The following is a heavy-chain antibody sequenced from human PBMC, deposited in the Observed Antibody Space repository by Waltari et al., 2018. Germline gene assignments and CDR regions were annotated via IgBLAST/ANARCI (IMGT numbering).Heavy chain of an antibody. CDR2: VYYTGDA. Sequence: QLQLQESGPGLVKPSETLSLMCTVSGGSITSSSFHWTWIRQPPGKGLGRIGSVYYTGDALYNPSLKSRLTISSDTSGNQFSLKVRSVTAADTAVYYCARLASPEGLDVWGQGTTVTVSS. CDR3: ARLASPEGLDV. CDR1: GGSITSSSFH. J-gene: IGHJ6*02. V-gene: IGHV4-39*01.